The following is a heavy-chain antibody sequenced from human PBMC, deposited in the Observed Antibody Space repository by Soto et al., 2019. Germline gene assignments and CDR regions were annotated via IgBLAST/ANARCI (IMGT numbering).Heavy chain of an antibody. D-gene: IGHD2-15*01. CDR1: GFIFSSRG. Sequence: QVQLVESGGGVVQPGGSLRLSCSVSGFIFSSRGMHWVRQAPGKGLEWVAVIWFDGSDKYYGDSVRGRFTVSRDNSKNTMFLQMNSLRVEDSAVYYCARADSDGMDVWRQGTTVTVSS. CDR3: ARADSDGMDV. CDR2: IWFDGSDK. V-gene: IGHV3-33*01. J-gene: IGHJ6*02.